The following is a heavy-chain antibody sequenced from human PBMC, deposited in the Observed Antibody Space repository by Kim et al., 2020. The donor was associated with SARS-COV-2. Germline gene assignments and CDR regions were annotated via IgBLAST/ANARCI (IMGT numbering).Heavy chain of an antibody. V-gene: IGHV1-2*06. CDR2: INPNSGGT. CDR1: GYTFTGYY. CDR3: AILHRYCSSTSCYHRGAFDI. D-gene: IGHD2-2*01. J-gene: IGHJ3*02. Sequence: ASVKVSCKASGYTFTGYYMHWVRQAPGQGLEWMGRINPNSGGTNYAQKFQGRVTMTRDTSISTAYMELSRLRSDDTAVYYCAILHRYCSSTSCYHRGAFDIWGQGTMVTVSS.